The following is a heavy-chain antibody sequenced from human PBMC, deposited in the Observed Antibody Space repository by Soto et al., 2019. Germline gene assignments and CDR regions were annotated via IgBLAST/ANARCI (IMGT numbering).Heavy chain of an antibody. J-gene: IGHJ3*02. V-gene: IGHV1-2*04. CDR1: GYTFTGYY. D-gene: IGHD3-10*01. CDR3: ARVIWLGESGGAFDI. Sequence: GASVTVSCKASGYTFTGYYMHWVRQAPGQGLEWMGWINPNSGGTNYAQKFQGWVTMTRDTSISTAYMERSRLRSDDTAVYYCARVIWLGESGGAFDIWGQGTMVTVSS. CDR2: INPNSGGT.